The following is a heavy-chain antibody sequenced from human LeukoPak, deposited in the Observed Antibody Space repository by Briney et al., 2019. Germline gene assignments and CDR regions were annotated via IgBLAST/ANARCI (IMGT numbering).Heavy chain of an antibody. V-gene: IGHV3-23*01. CDR3: AKDQQAAITMVRGAIDY. Sequence: GGTLRLSCAASGFTFSSYGMSWVRQAPGKGLEWVSAISGSGGSTYYADSVKGRFTISRDNSKNTLYLQMNSLRAEDTAVYYCAKDQQAAITMVRGAIDYWGQGTLVTVSS. CDR1: GFTFSSYG. D-gene: IGHD3-10*01. J-gene: IGHJ4*02. CDR2: ISGSGGST.